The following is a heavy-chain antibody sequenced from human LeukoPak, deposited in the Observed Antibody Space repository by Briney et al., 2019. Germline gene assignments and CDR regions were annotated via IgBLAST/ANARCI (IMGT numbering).Heavy chain of an antibody. V-gene: IGHV3-23*01. J-gene: IGHJ4*02. CDR3: AKAGSPGYSWYVY. D-gene: IGHD6-13*01. CDR1: GCTFSSYP. CDR2: ISGSGGST. Sequence: GGSVTLTCLSSGCTFSSYPMNWVRQPQGKGLDGVGAISGSGGSTYYADSVKGRFTISRDNSKNTLYLQMNSLRAEDTAVYYCAKAGSPGYSWYVYWGQGTLVTVSS.